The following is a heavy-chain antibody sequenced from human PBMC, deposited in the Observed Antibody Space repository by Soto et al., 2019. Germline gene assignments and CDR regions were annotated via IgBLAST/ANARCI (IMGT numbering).Heavy chain of an antibody. V-gene: IGHV4-31*03. CDR2: IYYSGST. CDR3: ARGPTGVRFDY. J-gene: IGHJ4*02. Sequence: SETLSLTCTVSGGSISSGGYYWSWIRQHPGKGLEWIGYIYYSGSTYYNPSLKSRVTISVDTSKNQFSLKLSSVTAADTAVYYCARGPTGVRFDYWGQGTRGTVSS. CDR1: GGSISSGGYY.